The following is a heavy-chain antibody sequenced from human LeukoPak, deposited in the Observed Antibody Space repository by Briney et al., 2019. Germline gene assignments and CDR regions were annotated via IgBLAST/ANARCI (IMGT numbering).Heavy chain of an antibody. CDR3: ANKRGSGSSD. J-gene: IGHJ4*02. V-gene: IGHV3-23*01. CDR1: GFTFSNYG. D-gene: IGHD3-10*01. Sequence: GGSLRLSCAASGFTFSNYGMSWVRQAPGKGLEWVSAISGSGGSTYYADSVKGRFTISRDSSKNTLYLQMNSLRAEDTAVYYCANKRGSGSSDWGQGTLVTVSS. CDR2: ISGSGGST.